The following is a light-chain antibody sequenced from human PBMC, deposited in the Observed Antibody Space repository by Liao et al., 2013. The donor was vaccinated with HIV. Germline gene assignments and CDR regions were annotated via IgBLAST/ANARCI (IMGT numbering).Light chain of an antibody. CDR1: SIGSKS. V-gene: IGLV3-21*01. CDR2: YDG. J-gene: IGLJ3*02. CDR3: QSADSSGTHWV. Sequence: SHVLTQPPSVSVAPGKTAKITCGGYSIGSKSVHWYQQRPGQAPVLVIYYDGDRPSGIPERFSGSSSGTTVTLTISGVQAEDEADYYCQSADSSGTHWVFGGGTDLTVL.